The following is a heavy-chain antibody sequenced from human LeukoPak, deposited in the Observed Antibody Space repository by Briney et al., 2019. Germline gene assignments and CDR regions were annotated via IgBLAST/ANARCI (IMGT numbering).Heavy chain of an antibody. CDR3: AREGYYGSGSPPSLYFDY. Sequence: PGGSLRLSCAASGFTFSSYGTHWVRQAPGKGLEWVTVISYDGSNSYYADSVKGRFTISRDNSRSTLYLQMNSLRPEDTAIYYCAREGYYGSGSPPSLYFDYWGQGTLVTVSS. V-gene: IGHV3-30*03. J-gene: IGHJ4*02. D-gene: IGHD3-10*01. CDR2: ISYDGSNS. CDR1: GFTFSSYG.